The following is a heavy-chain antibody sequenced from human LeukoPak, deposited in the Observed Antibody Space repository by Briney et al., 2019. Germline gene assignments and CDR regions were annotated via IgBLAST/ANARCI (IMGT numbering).Heavy chain of an antibody. Sequence: SETLSLTCTVSGGSISSGSYYWSWIRQPAGKGLEWIGRIYTSGSTNYNPSLKSRVTISVDTSKNQFSLNLSSVTAADTAVYYCARGTVDCDYWGQGTLVTVSS. CDR3: ARGTVDCDY. D-gene: IGHD1-1*01. CDR1: GGSISSGSYY. V-gene: IGHV4-61*02. CDR2: IYTSGST. J-gene: IGHJ4*02.